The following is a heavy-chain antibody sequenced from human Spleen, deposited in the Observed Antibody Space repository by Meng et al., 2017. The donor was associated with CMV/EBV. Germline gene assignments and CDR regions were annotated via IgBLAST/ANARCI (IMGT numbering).Heavy chain of an antibody. CDR2: ISATDDST. Sequence: TFASYSMSWDGQAPGKGLEWVSSISATDDSTFYTDSVKSQFTISRDNTKNTLYLQMNSLRAEDTALYYCAKDGEFGSGRLMLGDFDLWGRGTLVTVSS. CDR1: TFASYS. CDR3: AKDGEFGSGRLMLGDFDL. V-gene: IGHV3-23*01. J-gene: IGHJ2*01. D-gene: IGHD3-10*01.